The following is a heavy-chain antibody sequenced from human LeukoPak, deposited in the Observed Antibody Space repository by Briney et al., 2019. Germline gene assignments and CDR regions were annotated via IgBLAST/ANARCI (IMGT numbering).Heavy chain of an antibody. Sequence: QPGGSLRLSCAASGFTFSSYAMSWVPQAPGKGLEWVSAISGSGGSTYYADSVKGRFTISRDNSKNTLYLQMNSLRAEDTAVYYCAKGYFDWLLLFDYWGQGTLVTVSS. V-gene: IGHV3-23*01. CDR3: AKGYFDWLLLFDY. J-gene: IGHJ4*02. CDR2: ISGSGGST. D-gene: IGHD3-9*01. CDR1: GFTFSSYA.